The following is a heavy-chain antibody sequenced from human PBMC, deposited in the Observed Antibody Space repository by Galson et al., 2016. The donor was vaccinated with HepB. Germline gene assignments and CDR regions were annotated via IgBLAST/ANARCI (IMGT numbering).Heavy chain of an antibody. CDR1: SFTFSSYA. CDR2: ISDDGNKR. J-gene: IGHJ4*02. V-gene: IGHV3-30*04. D-gene: IGHD2/OR15-2a*01. CDR3: ARVLTFAVGTWPPYPGY. Sequence: SLRLSCAPSSFTFSSYAVHWVRQAPGKGLEWVAVISDDGNKRYYADSVRGRFTISRDNSKNMLYLQMNSLRPEDTSVYYCARVLTFAVGTWPPYPGYWGQGTLVTVSS.